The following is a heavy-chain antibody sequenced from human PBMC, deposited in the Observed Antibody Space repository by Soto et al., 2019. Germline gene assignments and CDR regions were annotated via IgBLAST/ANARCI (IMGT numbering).Heavy chain of an antibody. Sequence: QLQLQESGPGLVKPSETLSLTCTVSGGSISSSSYYWGWIRQPPGKGLEWIGSISYSGSTYYNPSLKSRVTISVDTSKNQFSLKLSSVTAADSAVYYCARRGAVSGWSYWYFDLWGRGTLVTVSS. V-gene: IGHV4-39*01. J-gene: IGHJ2*01. D-gene: IGHD6-19*01. CDR2: ISYSGST. CDR1: GGSISSSSYY. CDR3: ARRGAVSGWSYWYFDL.